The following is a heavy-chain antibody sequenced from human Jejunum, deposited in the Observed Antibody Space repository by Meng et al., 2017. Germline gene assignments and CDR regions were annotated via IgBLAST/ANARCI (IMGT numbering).Heavy chain of an antibody. J-gene: IGHJ4*02. V-gene: IGHV4-34*01. CDR1: GGSISDYY. CDR3: ARGNEYSNYGADF. CDR2: INDSGST. Sequence: QVKLQQWGAGLLKPSETLSLTCAVYGGSISDYYWTWIRQPPGKGLEWIGEINDSGSTKYNPSLKSRVTISVDTSKSQFYLRVSSVTAADTAVYYCARGNEYSNYGADFWGQGTLVTVSS. D-gene: IGHD4-11*01.